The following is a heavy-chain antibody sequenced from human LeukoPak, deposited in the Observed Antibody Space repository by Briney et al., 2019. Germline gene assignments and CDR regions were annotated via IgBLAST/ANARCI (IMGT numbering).Heavy chain of an antibody. J-gene: IGHJ2*01. CDR1: GFTFSTYS. Sequence: GGSLRLSCAGSGFTFSTYSMNWVRQAPGKGLEWVSSITSSNNYIYYADSMKGRFTISRDNAKNSLYLQMNSLRAEDTAVYYCVTTCGAHYWYFDLWGRGALVTVSS. V-gene: IGHV3-21*01. CDR3: VTTCGAHYWYFDL. CDR2: ITSSNNYI. D-gene: IGHD2-21*01.